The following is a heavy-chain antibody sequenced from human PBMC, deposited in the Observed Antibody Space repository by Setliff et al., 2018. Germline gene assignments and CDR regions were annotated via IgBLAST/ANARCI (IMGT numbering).Heavy chain of an antibody. V-gene: IGHV3-33*08. J-gene: IGHJ4*02. Sequence: PGGSLRLSCAASGFTFSTYRMHWVRQAPGKGLEWVAVIWGDGVNKFHADSGKGRFTISRDKSKNTLYLQMNSLRPEDTAVYYCARTCSGSGCYAGLESWGQGTPVTVSS. CDR3: ARTCSGSGCYAGLES. D-gene: IGHD2-15*01. CDR1: GFTFSTYR. CDR2: IWGDGVNK.